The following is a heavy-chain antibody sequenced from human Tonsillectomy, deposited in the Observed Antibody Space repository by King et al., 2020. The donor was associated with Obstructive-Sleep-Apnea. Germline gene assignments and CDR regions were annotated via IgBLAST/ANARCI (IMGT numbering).Heavy chain of an antibody. V-gene: IGHV4-38-2*02. Sequence: QLHESGPGLVKPSETLFLTCTVSGHSVSSGYYWGWIRQPPGKGLEWIGSIYHRGSTYYNPSLKGRVTISVDTSKNHFSLKLSAVTAADTAVYYCARGVVTTGEYYFDNWGQGTLVTVSS. D-gene: IGHD4-11*01. CDR3: ARGVVTTGEYYFDN. J-gene: IGHJ4*02. CDR1: GHSVSSGYY. CDR2: IYHRGST.